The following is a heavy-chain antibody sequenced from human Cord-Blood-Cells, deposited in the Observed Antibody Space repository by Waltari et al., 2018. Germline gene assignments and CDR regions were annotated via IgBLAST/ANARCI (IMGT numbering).Heavy chain of an antibody. Sequence: QVQLQQWGAGLLKPSETLSLTCAVYGGSFRGYYGSWTRLPTGKGLEWMGEIKHSGSTNYNPSLKSRVTISVDTSKNQFSLKLSSVTAADTAVYYCARVGGYSYGYLYFDYWGQGTLVTVSS. CDR1: GGSFRGYY. V-gene: IGHV4-34*01. CDR2: IKHSGST. J-gene: IGHJ4*02. CDR3: ARVGGYSYGYLYFDY. D-gene: IGHD5-18*01.